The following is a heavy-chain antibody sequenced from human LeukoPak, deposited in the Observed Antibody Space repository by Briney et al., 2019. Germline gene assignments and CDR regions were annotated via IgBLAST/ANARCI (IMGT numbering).Heavy chain of an antibody. J-gene: IGHJ4*02. CDR1: GYTFTGYY. Sequence: ASVKVSCKASGYTFTGYYMHWVRQAPGQGLEWMGWINPNSGGTNYAQKFQGRVTMTRDTSISTAYMELSRLRSDDTAVYYCARGSYYDSSGSIDYWGQGTLVTVSS. CDR3: ARGSYYDSSGSIDY. V-gene: IGHV1-2*02. CDR2: INPNSGGT. D-gene: IGHD3-22*01.